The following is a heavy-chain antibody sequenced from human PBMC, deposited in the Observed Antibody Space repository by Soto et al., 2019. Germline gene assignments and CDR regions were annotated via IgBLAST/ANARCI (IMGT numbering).Heavy chain of an antibody. CDR3: ARERIAAAGTYSYFDY. V-gene: IGHV4-39*02. CDR1: GGSISSSSFH. D-gene: IGHD6-13*01. CDR2: IYYSGST. Sequence: PSETLSLTCTVSGGSISSSSFHWGWIRQPPGKGLEWIGSIYYSGSTYYSPSLKSRVTISVDTSKNQFSLKLSSVTAADTAVYYCARERIAAAGTYSYFDYWGQGTLVTVSS. J-gene: IGHJ4*02.